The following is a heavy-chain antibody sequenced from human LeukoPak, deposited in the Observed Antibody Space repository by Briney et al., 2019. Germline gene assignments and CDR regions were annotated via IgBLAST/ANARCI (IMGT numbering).Heavy chain of an antibody. CDR3: ARGINDYVWGSYHQSESY. J-gene: IGHJ4*02. V-gene: IGHV4-34*01. CDR1: GGSFSGYY. D-gene: IGHD3-16*02. Sequence: PSETLSLTCAVYGGSFSGYYWSWIRQPPGKGLEWIGEINHSGSTNYNPSLKSRVTISVDTSKNQFSLKLSSVTAADTAVYYCARGINDYVWGSYHQSESYWGQGTLVTVSS. CDR2: INHSGST.